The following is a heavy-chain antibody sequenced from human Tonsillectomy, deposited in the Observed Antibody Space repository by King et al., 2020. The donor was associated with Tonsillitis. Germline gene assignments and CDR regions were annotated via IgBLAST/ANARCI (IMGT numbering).Heavy chain of an antibody. V-gene: IGHV3-21*01. CDR2: ISSSSSYI. D-gene: IGHD6-13*01. CDR3: ARDSTAAGYYYYYYGMDV. Sequence: VQLVESGGGLVKPGGSLRLSCAASGFTFSSYSMNWVRQAPGKGLEWFASISSSSSYIYYADSVKGRVTISRDNAKNSLYLHMNSLRAEDKAVYYCARDSTAAGYYYYYYGMDVWGQGTTVTVSS. J-gene: IGHJ6*02. CDR1: GFTFSSYS.